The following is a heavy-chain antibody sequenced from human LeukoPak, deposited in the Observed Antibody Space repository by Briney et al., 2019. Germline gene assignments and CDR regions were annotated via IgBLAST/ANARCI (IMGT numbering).Heavy chain of an antibody. Sequence: ASVKVSCKASGYTFTNYDINWVRQAPGQGLEWMGWISTYNGNTNYAQKLQGRVTMTTDTSTSTVYMELRSLRSDDTAVYYCARLGGYSGYEDYWGQGTLVTVSS. V-gene: IGHV1-18*01. CDR2: ISTYNGNT. D-gene: IGHD5-12*01. CDR3: ARLGGYSGYEDY. J-gene: IGHJ4*02. CDR1: GYTFTNYD.